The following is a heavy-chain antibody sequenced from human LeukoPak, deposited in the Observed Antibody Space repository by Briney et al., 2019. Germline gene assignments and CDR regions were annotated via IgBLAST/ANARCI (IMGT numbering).Heavy chain of an antibody. CDR1: GFTVSSNY. CDR3: ARLNKPGWFDP. CDR2: IFYTGST. Sequence: GSLRLSCAASGFTVSSNYMSWIRQPPGKGLEWIANIFYTGSTYYNPSLKSRVTISVDTSKNQFSLRLSSVTATDTAVYYCARLNKPGWFDPWGQGTLVTVSS. V-gene: IGHV4-39*01. J-gene: IGHJ5*02. D-gene: IGHD1-14*01.